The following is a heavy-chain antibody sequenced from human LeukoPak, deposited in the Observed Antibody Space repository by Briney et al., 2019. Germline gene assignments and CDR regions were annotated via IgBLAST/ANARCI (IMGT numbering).Heavy chain of an antibody. Sequence: GGSLRLSCAASGFTFGSYEMNWVRQAPGKGLEWVSYISSSGSTIYYADSVKGRFTISRDNAKNSLYLQMNSLRAEDTAVYYCARQSGYYTGGMDVWGQGTTVTVSS. J-gene: IGHJ6*02. D-gene: IGHD3-3*01. V-gene: IGHV3-48*03. CDR3: ARQSGYYTGGMDV. CDR1: GFTFGSYE. CDR2: ISSSGSTI.